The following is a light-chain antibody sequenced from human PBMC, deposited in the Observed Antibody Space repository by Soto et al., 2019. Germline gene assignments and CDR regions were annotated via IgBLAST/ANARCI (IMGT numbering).Light chain of an antibody. Sequence: DIQMTQSPSSVSASLGDRVTITCRASQHISTWLVWYQQKPGKAPQLLIYAASSLQTGVPSRFSGSGSGTDFSLPIRRLQPEDSATYYCQQANSFPFTFGQGTRLEI. V-gene: IGKV1-12*01. J-gene: IGKJ2*01. CDR1: QHISTW. CDR3: QQANSFPFT. CDR2: AAS.